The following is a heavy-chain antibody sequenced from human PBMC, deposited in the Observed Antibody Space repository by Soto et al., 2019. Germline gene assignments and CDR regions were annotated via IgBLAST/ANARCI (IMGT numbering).Heavy chain of an antibody. Sequence: QVQLQESGPGLVKPSETLSLTCTVSGGSISSYYWSWIRQPPGKGLEWIGYIYYSGSTNYNPSLKSRVTISVDTSKNQFSLKLSSVTAADTAVYYCARAVVMTPFDYWGQGTLVTVSS. CDR3: ARAVVMTPFDY. D-gene: IGHD2-15*01. CDR1: GGSISSYY. CDR2: IYYSGST. V-gene: IGHV4-59*01. J-gene: IGHJ4*02.